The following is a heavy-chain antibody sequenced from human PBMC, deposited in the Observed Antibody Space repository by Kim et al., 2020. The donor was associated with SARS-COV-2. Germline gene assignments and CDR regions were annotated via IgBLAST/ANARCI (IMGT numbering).Heavy chain of an antibody. CDR3: AREKPGAGAAGPYYYYGMDV. Sequence: SVKVSCKASGGTFSSYAISWVRQAPGQGLEWMGGIIPIFGTANYAQKFQGRVTITADESTSTAYMELSSLRSEDTAVYYCAREKPGAGAAGPYYYYGMDVWGQGTTVTVSS. V-gene: IGHV1-69*13. D-gene: IGHD6-13*01. CDR1: GGTFSSYA. CDR2: IIPIFGTA. J-gene: IGHJ6*02.